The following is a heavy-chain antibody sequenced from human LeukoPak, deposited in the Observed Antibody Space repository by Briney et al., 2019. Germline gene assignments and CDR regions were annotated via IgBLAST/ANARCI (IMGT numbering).Heavy chain of an antibody. J-gene: IGHJ4*02. Sequence: GSLRLSCAASGFTVSSTYMSWVRQPPGKGLEWIGNIYYSGSTYYNPSLKSRVTMSVDTSQNHFSLKLSSVTAADTAVYYCAGICIGYCSTSRWGQGTQVTVSS. CDR1: GFTVSSTY. CDR3: AGICIGYCSTSR. V-gene: IGHV4-59*04. D-gene: IGHD2-2*03. CDR2: IYYSGST.